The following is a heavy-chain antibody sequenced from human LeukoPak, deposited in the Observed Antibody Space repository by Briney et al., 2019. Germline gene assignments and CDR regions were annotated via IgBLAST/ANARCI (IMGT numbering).Heavy chain of an antibody. D-gene: IGHD3-3*01. Sequence: GGSLRLSCAASGLTFSNYAINWVRQAPGKGLEWVSVSSASGGSTYYADSVKGRFTISRDNSKNILYLEMNSLRAEDTAVYYCAKGGGVNTPSDYWGQGTLVTVSS. CDR3: AKGGGVNTPSDY. CDR2: SSASGGST. CDR1: GLTFSNYA. V-gene: IGHV3-23*01. J-gene: IGHJ4*02.